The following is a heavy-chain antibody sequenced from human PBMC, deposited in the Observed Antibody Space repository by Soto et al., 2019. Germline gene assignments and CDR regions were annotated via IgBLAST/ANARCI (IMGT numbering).Heavy chain of an antibody. V-gene: IGHV4-31*03. D-gene: IGHD6-25*01. J-gene: IGHJ6*02. CDR1: GVSIRNVGHY. CDR2: IYYSGST. CDR3: ARESGGYDSSTRYGLDV. Sequence: LSLTCTVSGVSIRNVGHYWTWIRQQPGKGLEWIGYIYYSGSTDYNPSLKSRVTISVDRSKNQFSLNLSSVTAADTAIYYCARESGGYDSSTRYGLDVWGQGTTVTVSS.